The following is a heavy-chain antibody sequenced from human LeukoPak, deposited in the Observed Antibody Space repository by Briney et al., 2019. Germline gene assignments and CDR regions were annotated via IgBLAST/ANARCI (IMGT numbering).Heavy chain of an antibody. CDR1: GFTFSSYG. CDR2: ISYDGSNK. CDR3: AKDDVDTAMVFGY. Sequence: PGRSLRLSCAASGFTFSSYGMHWVRQAPGKGLEWVAVISYDGSNKYYADSVKGRFTISRDNSKSTLYLQMNSLRAEDTAVYYCAKDDVDTAMVFGYWGQGTLVTVSS. V-gene: IGHV3-30*18. D-gene: IGHD5-18*01. J-gene: IGHJ4*02.